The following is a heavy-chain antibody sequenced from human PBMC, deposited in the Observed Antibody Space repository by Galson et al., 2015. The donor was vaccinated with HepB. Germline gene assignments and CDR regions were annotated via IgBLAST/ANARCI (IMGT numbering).Heavy chain of an antibody. CDR1: GGTFSSYT. D-gene: IGHD3-22*01. CDR2: IIPILGIA. V-gene: IGHV1-69*04. Sequence: SVKVSCKASGGTFSSYTISWVRQAPGQGLEWMGRIIPILGIANYAQKFQGGVTMTTDTSTSTAYMELRSLRSDDTAVYYCARDLYYYDSSGYYSDVFDIWGQGTMVTVSS. J-gene: IGHJ3*02. CDR3: ARDLYYYDSSGYYSDVFDI.